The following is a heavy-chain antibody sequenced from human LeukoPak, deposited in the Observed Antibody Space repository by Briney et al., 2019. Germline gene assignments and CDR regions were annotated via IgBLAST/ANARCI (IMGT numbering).Heavy chain of an antibody. Sequence: PGGSLRLSCAASGFTFSSYGMHWVRQAPGKGLEWVAVIWYDGSKYYADSVKGRFTISRDNSKNTLYLQMNSLRAEDTAVYYCARDRCQPSSNYYMDVWGKGTTVTVSS. D-gene: IGHD2-2*01. J-gene: IGHJ6*03. V-gene: IGHV3-33*01. CDR1: GFTFSSYG. CDR3: ARDRCQPSSNYYMDV. CDR2: IWYDGSK.